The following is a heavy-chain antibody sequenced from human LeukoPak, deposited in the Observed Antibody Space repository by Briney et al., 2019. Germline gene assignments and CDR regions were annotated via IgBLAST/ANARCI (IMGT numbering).Heavy chain of an antibody. J-gene: IGHJ4*02. Sequence: GSLRLSCAASGFTFSSYAMHWVRQAPGKGLEWVAVISYDGSNKYYADSVKGRFTISRDNSKNTLYLQMNSLRAEDTAVYYCARSSSWPYFDYWGQGTLVTVSS. CDR1: GFTFSSYA. CDR2: ISYDGSNK. CDR3: ARSSSWPYFDY. V-gene: IGHV3-30-3*01. D-gene: IGHD6-13*01.